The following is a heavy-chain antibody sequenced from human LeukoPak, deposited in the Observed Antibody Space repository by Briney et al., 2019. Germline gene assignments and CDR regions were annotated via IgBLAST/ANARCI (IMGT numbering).Heavy chain of an antibody. Sequence: GGSLRLSCEASGFIFSSYIMNWVRQAPGKGLEWLSYISSSSSTFNYADSVKGRFTISRDNAKDSLYLQMSSLRDEDTAIYYCARGGGSYAMDVWGQGTTATVSS. CDR1: GFIFSSYI. J-gene: IGHJ6*02. D-gene: IGHD3-10*01. V-gene: IGHV3-48*02. CDR3: ARGGGSYAMDV. CDR2: ISSSSSTF.